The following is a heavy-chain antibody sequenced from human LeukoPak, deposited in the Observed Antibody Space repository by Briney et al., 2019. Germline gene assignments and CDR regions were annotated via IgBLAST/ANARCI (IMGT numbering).Heavy chain of an antibody. CDR3: AKSPLRTTYYYYYYMDV. CDR1: GFTFVGYA. J-gene: IGHJ6*03. V-gene: IGHV3-9*01. CDR2: IRWNSGSI. Sequence: GGSLRLSCAASGFTFVGYAMRWVRQAPGKGLEWVSGIRWNSGSIGYADSVKGRFTISTDNAKNSLYLQMNSVRAEDTALYFSAKSPLRTTYYYYYYMDVWGKGTTVTVSS. D-gene: IGHD1-14*01.